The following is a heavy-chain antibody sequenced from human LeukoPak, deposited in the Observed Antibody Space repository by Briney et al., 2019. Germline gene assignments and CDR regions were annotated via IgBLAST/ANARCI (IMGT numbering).Heavy chain of an antibody. CDR2: IYYSGST. CDR3: ARHNYVLRFDY. V-gene: IGHV4-59*01. D-gene: IGHD4-11*01. J-gene: IGHJ4*02. CDR1: GGSIISYY. Sequence: KPSETLSLTCTVSGGSIISYYWSWIRQPPGKGLEWIGYIYYSGSTNYNPSLKSRVTISVDTSKNQFSLKLSSVTAADTAVYYCARHNYVLRFDYWGQGTLDTVSS.